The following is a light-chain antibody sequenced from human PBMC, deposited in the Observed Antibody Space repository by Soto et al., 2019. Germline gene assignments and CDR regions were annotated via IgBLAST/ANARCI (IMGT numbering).Light chain of an antibody. V-gene: IGLV2-8*01. Sequence: QSALTQPPSASGSPGQSFTISCTGTSSDVGGYNYFSWYQQHPGKAPKLMIYEVSERPSWVPDRFSGSKSSNTASLTVSGLQAEDEADYYCSSYAGSNNFVFGAGTKVTVL. CDR1: SSDVGGYNY. CDR3: SSYAGSNNFV. J-gene: IGLJ1*01. CDR2: EVS.